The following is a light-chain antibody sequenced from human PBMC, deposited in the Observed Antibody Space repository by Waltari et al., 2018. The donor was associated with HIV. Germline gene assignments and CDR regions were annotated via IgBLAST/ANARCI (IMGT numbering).Light chain of an antibody. J-gene: IGLJ3*02. CDR3: SSYTSSSTFPRV. V-gene: IGLV2-14*01. CDR1: SSDVGGYNY. Sequence: QSALPQPASVSGSPGQSITISCTGTSSDVGGYNYVSWYQQHPGKAPKLMIYDVSKRPSGVSNRFSGSKSGNTASLTISGLQAEDEADYYCSSYTSSSTFPRVFGGGTKLTVL. CDR2: DVS.